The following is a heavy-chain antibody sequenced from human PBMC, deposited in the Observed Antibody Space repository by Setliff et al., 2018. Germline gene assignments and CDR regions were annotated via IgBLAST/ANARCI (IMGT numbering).Heavy chain of an antibody. V-gene: IGHV4-38-2*01. CDR3: ASQKLARYFES. Sequence: KASETLSLTCAVSGYSINSAFTWGWIRQPPGKGLEWIGTIFDNRSTFYSPSLKSRVTMSIDTSKGEFSLKLSSVTAADTGVYYCASQKLARYFESWGQGTLVTVSS. CDR1: GYSINSAFT. J-gene: IGHJ4*02. CDR2: IFDNRST.